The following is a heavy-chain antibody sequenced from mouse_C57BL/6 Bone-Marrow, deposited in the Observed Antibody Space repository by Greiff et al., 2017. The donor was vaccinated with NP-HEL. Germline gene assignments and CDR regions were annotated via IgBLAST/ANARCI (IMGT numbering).Heavy chain of an antibody. CDR2: IYPGDGDT. CDR1: GYAFSSSW. V-gene: IGHV1-82*01. Sequence: VKLQESGPELVKPGASVKISCKASGYAFSSSWMNWVKQRPGKGLEWIGRIYPGDGDTNYNGKFKGKATLTADKSSSTAYMQLSSLTSEDSAVFLCANQFPRGLDYWGQGTTLTVSS. D-gene: IGHD3-3*01. J-gene: IGHJ2*01. CDR3: ANQFPRGLDY.